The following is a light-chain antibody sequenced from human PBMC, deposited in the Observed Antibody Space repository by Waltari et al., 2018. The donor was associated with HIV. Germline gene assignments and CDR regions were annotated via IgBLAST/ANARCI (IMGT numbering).Light chain of an antibody. Sequence: QSALTQPRPVSGSPGQSVTISCTGPSSDVGTYNYVSWYQQHPGKAPKLMIYDVNKRPSGVPDRFSGSKSGNTASLTISGLQADDEADYYCCSYAGSYTWVFGGGTKLTVL. CDR3: CSYAGSYTWV. J-gene: IGLJ3*02. V-gene: IGLV2-11*01. CDR1: SSDVGTYNY. CDR2: DVN.